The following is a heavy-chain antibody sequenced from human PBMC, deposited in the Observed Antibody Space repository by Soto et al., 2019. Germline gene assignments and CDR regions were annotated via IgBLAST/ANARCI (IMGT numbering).Heavy chain of an antibody. D-gene: IGHD4-17*01. J-gene: IGHJ3*02. CDR3: ARGHYGGKVDAFDI. V-gene: IGHV4-30-2*01. CDR1: GGSISSGTYS. Sequence: SETLSLTCAVSGGSISSGTYSWSWIRQPPGKGLEWIGYIFHTGSTFYNSSLKSRVTISVDRSKNRFSLKLSSVTAADTAVYYCARGHYGGKVDAFDIWGQGTMVTVSS. CDR2: IFHTGST.